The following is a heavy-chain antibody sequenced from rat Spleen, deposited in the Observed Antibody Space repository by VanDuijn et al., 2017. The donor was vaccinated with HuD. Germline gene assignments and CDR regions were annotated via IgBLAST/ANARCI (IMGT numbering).Heavy chain of an antibody. CDR1: GFSLISYA. V-gene: IGHV2S63*01. D-gene: IGHD2-5*01. J-gene: IGHJ2*01. CDR3: TRGGYFRY. Sequence: VQLKESGPGLVQPSQTLSLTCTVSGFSLISYAVNWVRQPPGKGLEWLGVKWSGGSTACNSALKSRLSISRDTSKSQVFLKMNSLQIEDTGIYYCTRGGYFRYWGQGVMVTVSS. CDR2: KWSGGST.